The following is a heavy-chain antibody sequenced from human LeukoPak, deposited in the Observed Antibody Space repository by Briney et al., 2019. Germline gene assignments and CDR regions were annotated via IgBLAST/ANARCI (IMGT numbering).Heavy chain of an antibody. J-gene: IGHJ6*04. D-gene: IGHD5-12*01. CDR2: ISSSSSYT. CDR1: GFTFSGYY. V-gene: IGHV3-11*06. CDR3: ARHYVDIVATNYYYYGMDV. Sequence: GGSLRLSCAASGFTFSGYYMSWIRQAPGKGLEWVSYISSSSSYTNYADSVKGRFSISRDNAKNSLYLQMNSLRAEDTAVYYCARHYVDIVATNYYYYGMDVWGKGTTVTVSS.